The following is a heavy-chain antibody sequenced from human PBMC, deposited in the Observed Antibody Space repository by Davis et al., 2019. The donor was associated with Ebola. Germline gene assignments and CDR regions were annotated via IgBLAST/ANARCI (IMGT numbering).Heavy chain of an antibody. CDR1: GGSINSGYYY. CDR3: ARVFNYDFWSDYLGRGHDTHYFDL. CDR2: IYTSGST. J-gene: IGHJ4*02. D-gene: IGHD3-3*01. Sequence: SETLSLTCTVSGGSINSGYYYWTWIRQPAGKGLEWIGHIYTSGSTKYNPSLKSRVTISLDASKNHFFLSLSSVTASDTAVYYCARVFNYDFWSDYLGRGHDTHYFDLWGQGTLVAISS. V-gene: IGHV4-61*09.